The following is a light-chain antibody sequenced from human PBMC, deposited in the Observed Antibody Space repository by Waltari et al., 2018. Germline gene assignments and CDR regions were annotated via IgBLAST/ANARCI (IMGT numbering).Light chain of an antibody. V-gene: IGLV7-46*01. CDR3: MVSNVGAQWA. CDR1: IGAVTSGHH. J-gene: IGLJ3*02. CDR2: ETS. Sequence: QAVVTQEPSVTVSPGGTVTLPCGSSIGAVTSGHHPYWIQQKPGQVPRTLIYETSNKHSWTPARFSGSLLGDKAALTLSSAQPEDEADYYCMVSNVGAQWAFGGGTKLTVL.